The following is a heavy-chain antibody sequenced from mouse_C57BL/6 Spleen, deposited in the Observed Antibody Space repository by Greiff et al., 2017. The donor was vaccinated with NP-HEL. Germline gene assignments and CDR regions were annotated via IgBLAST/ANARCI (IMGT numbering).Heavy chain of an antibody. D-gene: IGHD2-4*01. CDR3: ARYDYDDYYAMDY. J-gene: IGHJ4*01. Sequence: VKLMESGPGLVAPSQSLSVTCTVSGFSLTSYGVHWVRQPPGKGLEWLVVIWSDGSTTYNSALKSRLSISKDNSKSQVFLKMNSLQTDDTAMYYCARYDYDDYYAMDYWGQGTSVTVSS. CDR2: IWSDGST. V-gene: IGHV2-6*03. CDR1: GFSLTSYG.